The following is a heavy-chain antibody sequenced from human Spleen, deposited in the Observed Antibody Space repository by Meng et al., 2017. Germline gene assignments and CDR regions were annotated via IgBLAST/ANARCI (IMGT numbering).Heavy chain of an antibody. J-gene: IGHJ4*02. Sequence: ASVKVSCKTSGYTFTRYNMHWVRRAPGQGLEWMGRINPKSGDTHYAQKFQARVTMTGDTSISTAYMELSGLRSDDTAMYYCARDEDISAAGKLFGDYWGQGTLVTVSS. V-gene: IGHV1-2*06. CDR2: INPKSGDT. CDR1: GYTFTRYN. D-gene: IGHD6-25*01. CDR3: ARDEDISAAGKLFGDY.